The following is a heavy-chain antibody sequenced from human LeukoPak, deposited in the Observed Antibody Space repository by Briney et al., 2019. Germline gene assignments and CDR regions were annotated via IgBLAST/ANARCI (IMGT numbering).Heavy chain of an antibody. CDR1: GGTFSSYA. Sequence: SVKVSCKASGGTFSSYAISWVRQAPGQGLEWMGGIIPIFGTANYAQKFQGRVTITTDESTSTAYMELSSLRSEDTAVYYCARGPLRFCSSTSCYIHYYYMDVWGKGTTVTGSS. J-gene: IGHJ6*03. CDR2: IIPIFGTA. CDR3: ARGPLRFCSSTSCYIHYYYMDV. V-gene: IGHV1-69*05. D-gene: IGHD2-2*01.